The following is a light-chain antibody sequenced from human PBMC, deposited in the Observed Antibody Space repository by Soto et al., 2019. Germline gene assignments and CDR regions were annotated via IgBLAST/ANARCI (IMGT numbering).Light chain of an antibody. CDR2: DAS. CDR3: QQYDSLPLT. V-gene: IGKV1-33*01. Sequence: DIPMTQSPSSLSASVGDRVTITCQASQDISNYLNWYQQKPGKAPKLLIYDASNFETGVPSRFSGSGSGTDFTFTISSLQPEDIATYYCQQYDSLPLTFGGGTKVEI. J-gene: IGKJ4*01. CDR1: QDISNY.